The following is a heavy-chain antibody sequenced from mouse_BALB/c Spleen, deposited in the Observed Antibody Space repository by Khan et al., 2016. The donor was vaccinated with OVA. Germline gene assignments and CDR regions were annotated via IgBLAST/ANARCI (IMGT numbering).Heavy chain of an antibody. CDR2: IYSGTDNN. J-gene: IGHJ2*01. D-gene: IGHD2-14*01. CDR3: AREEPLYDFDY. Sequence: QVQLKESGAELMRPGASVKLSCKTSGYIFTSYWIHWVKQRSGHGLEWIARIYSGTDNNYYPEKIKAKATLTADKSTTTAYMQLSSLKSEDSAVYFCAREEPLYDFDYWGQGTTLTVSS. CDR1: GYIFTSYW. V-gene: IGHV1-76*01.